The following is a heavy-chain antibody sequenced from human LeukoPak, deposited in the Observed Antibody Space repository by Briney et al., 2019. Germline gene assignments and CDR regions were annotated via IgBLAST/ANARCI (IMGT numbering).Heavy chain of an antibody. J-gene: IGHJ4*02. V-gene: IGHV1-2*02. D-gene: IGHD4-17*01. Sequence: ASVKVSCKASGYXFTGYYMHWVRQAPGQGLEWMGWINPNSGGTNYAQKFQGRVTMTRDTSISTAYMELSRLRSDDTAVYYCARNGAYGDYPGYWGQGTLVTVSS. CDR2: INPNSGGT. CDR1: GYXFTGYY. CDR3: ARNGAYGDYPGY.